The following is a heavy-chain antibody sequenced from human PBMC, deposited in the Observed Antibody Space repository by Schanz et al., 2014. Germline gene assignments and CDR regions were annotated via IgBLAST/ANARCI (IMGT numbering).Heavy chain of an antibody. J-gene: IGHJ4*02. CDR3: ARDFHGYGPHLDY. CDR2: IWHDGSKK. Sequence: VQLAESGGGLVQPGGSLRLSCAASTFTFSSDWMSWVRQAPGKGLEWVAVIWHDGSKKYYADSVKGRFTVSRDNSKNTLYLQLNSLRAEDTAVYYCARDFHGYGPHLDYWGQGSLVTVSS. CDR1: TFTFSSDW. D-gene: IGHD5-12*01. V-gene: IGHV3-33*08.